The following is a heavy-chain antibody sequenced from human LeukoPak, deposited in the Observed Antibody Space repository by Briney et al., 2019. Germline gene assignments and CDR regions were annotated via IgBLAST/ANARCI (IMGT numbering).Heavy chain of an antibody. CDR2: IIPIFGTA. CDR1: GGTFSSYA. V-gene: IGHV1-69*01. CDR3: ARPYYYDSSGYSD. D-gene: IGHD3-22*01. Sequence: GGSLRLSCAASGGTFSSYAISWVRQAPGQGLEWMGGIIPIFGTANYAQKFQGRVTITADESTSTAYMELSSLRSEDTAVYYCARPYYYDSSGYSDWGQGTLVTVSS. J-gene: IGHJ4*02.